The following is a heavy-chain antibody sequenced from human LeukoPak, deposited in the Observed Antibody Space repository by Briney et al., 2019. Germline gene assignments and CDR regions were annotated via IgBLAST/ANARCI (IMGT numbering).Heavy chain of an antibody. CDR1: GGSISSYY. D-gene: IGHD3-22*01. Sequence: SETLSLTCTVSGGSISSYYWSSIRQPPGKGLEWIGYIYYSGSTNYNPSLKSRVTISVDTSKNQFSLKLSSVTAADTAVYYCARLWYYDSSGYYYLDYWGQGTLVTVSS. CDR3: ARLWYYDSSGYYYLDY. CDR2: IYYSGST. J-gene: IGHJ4*02. V-gene: IGHV4-59*08.